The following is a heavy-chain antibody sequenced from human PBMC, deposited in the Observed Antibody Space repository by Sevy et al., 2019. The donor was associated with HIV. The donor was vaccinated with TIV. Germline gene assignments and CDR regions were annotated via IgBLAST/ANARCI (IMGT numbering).Heavy chain of an antibody. CDR1: GFAFSNYYA. D-gene: IGHD3-16*01. CDR2: SSYDGGNI. Sequence: GGSLRLSCAASGFAFSNYYAMHWVRQAPGKGLEWVAVSSYDGGNIYYADSVQGRFTVSRDNSKNTLYLQMNSLRPEDTAMYYCARDFYEFDDPRGLDYWGQGVLVTVSS. CDR3: ARDFYEFDDPRGLDY. J-gene: IGHJ4*02. V-gene: IGHV3-30-3*01.